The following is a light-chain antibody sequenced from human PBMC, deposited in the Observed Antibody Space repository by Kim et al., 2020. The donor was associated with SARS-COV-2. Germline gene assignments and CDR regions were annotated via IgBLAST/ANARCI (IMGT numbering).Light chain of an antibody. V-gene: IGKV1-39*01. J-gene: IGKJ1*01. CDR1: ESITKY. CDR3: QQSYKTPRT. Sequence: GDRIIISCRASESITKYLNLYQQKPGRAPNLLIYTASTLQSGVPSRFSGSGYGTDFTLTISNLQPEDFATYYCQQSYKTPRTFGQGTKV. CDR2: TAS.